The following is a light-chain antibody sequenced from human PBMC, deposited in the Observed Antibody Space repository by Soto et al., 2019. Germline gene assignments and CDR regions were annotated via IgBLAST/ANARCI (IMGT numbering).Light chain of an antibody. Sequence: DIQMTQFPSTLSASVGDRVTITCRASQDIDVSLAWFQQRPGEAPKLLIYKASSLESGVPSRFSGSGSGTEFTLTISSLQPDDFATYYCQQYNSQWTFGQGTKV. CDR1: QDIDVS. CDR2: KAS. CDR3: QQYNSQWT. J-gene: IGKJ1*01. V-gene: IGKV1-5*03.